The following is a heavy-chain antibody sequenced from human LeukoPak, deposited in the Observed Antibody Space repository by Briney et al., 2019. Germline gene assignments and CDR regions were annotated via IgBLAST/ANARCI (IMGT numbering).Heavy chain of an antibody. CDR1: GFTFSSYA. CDR3: ARGPAIYYFDY. Sequence: GSLRLSCAASGFTFSSYAMHWVRQPPGKGLEWIGEIYHSGSTNYNPSLKSRVTISVDTSKNHFSLKLSSVTAADTALYYCARGPAIYYFDYWGQGTLVTVSS. J-gene: IGHJ4*02. V-gene: IGHV4-4*02. D-gene: IGHD3-3*02. CDR2: IYHSGST.